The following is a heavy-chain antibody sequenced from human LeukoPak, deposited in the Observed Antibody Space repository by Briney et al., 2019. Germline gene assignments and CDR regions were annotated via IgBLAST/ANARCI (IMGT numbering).Heavy chain of an antibody. J-gene: IGHJ3*02. Sequence: ASVKVSCKASGYTFTSYDINWVRQATGQGLEWVGWMNPNSGNTGYAQKFQGRVTMTRNTSISTAYMELSSLRSEDTAVYYCARVIQDYYDSSGYHAFDIWGQGTMVTVSS. D-gene: IGHD3-22*01. CDR3: ARVIQDYYDSSGYHAFDI. V-gene: IGHV1-8*01. CDR2: MNPNSGNT. CDR1: GYTFTSYD.